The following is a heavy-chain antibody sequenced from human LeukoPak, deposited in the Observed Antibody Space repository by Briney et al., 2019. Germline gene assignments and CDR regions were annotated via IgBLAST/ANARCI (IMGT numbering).Heavy chain of an antibody. D-gene: IGHD5-24*01. CDR1: GFTFSSYA. J-gene: IGHJ4*02. CDR3: ASSLLATMGPLFY. Sequence: GGSLRLSCAASGFTFSSYAMSWVRQAPGKGLEWVSAISGSGGNTYYADSVKGRFTISRDNSKNMLYLQMNSLRAEDTAVYYCASSLLATMGPLFYWGLGALVTVSS. CDR2: ISGSGGNT. V-gene: IGHV3-23*01.